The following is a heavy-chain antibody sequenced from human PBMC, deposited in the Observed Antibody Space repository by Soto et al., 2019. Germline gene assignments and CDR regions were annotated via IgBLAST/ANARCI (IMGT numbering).Heavy chain of an antibody. J-gene: IGHJ6*02. D-gene: IGHD2-2*02. V-gene: IGHV3-53*01. CDR1: GLTVSSNY. Sequence: GGSLRLSCAASGLTVSSNYMSWVRQAPGKGLGWVSVIYSGGSIYYADSVKGRFTISRDNSKNTLYLQMNSLRAEDTGVYYCAREAYCTSSSCYTRCGMDVWGQGTTVTVSS. CDR2: IYSGGSI. CDR3: AREAYCTSSSCYTRCGMDV.